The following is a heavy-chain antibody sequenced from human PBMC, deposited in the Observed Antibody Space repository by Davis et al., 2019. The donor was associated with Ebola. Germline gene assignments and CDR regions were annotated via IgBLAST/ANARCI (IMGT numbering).Heavy chain of an antibody. CDR2: IVVGSGNT. V-gene: IGHV1-58*01. Sequence: SVKVSCKASGFTFTSSAVQWVRQARGQRLEWIGWIVVGSGNTNYAQKFQERVTITRDMSTSTAYMELSRLRSDDTAVYYCARDRDDYGDYYFDYWGQGTLVTVSS. CDR3: ARDRDDYGDYYFDY. CDR1: GFTFTSSA. D-gene: IGHD4-17*01. J-gene: IGHJ4*02.